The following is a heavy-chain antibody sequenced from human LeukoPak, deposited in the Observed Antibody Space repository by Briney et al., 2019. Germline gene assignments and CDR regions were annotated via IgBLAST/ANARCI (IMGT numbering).Heavy chain of an antibody. D-gene: IGHD2-2*01. CDR2: INHSGST. CDR1: GGSFSGYY. J-gene: IGHJ4*02. V-gene: IGHV4-34*01. Sequence: SETLSLTCAVYGGSFSGYYWSWIRQPPGKGLEWIGEINHSGSTNYNPSLKSRVTISVDTSKNQFSLNLRSVTAADTAVYYCARIPTSMFPAIDYWGQGTLVTVSS. CDR3: ARIPTSMFPAIDY.